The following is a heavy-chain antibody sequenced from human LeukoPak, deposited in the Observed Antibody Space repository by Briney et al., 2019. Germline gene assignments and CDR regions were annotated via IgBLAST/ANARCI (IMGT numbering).Heavy chain of an antibody. J-gene: IGHJ4*02. D-gene: IGHD1-14*01. Sequence: SETLSLTCSVSGGSINTYYWSWIRQNPGKGLEWIGFIYYTGSTNYNPSLKSRVTMSVDTSKSQFSLKLTSVTAADTALYYCARGANRLDSWGRGTLVTVSS. CDR3: ARGANRLDS. V-gene: IGHV4-59*12. CDR1: GGSINTYY. CDR2: IYYTGST.